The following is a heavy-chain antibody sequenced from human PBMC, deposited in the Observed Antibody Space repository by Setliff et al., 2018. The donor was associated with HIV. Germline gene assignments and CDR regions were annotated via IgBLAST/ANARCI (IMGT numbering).Heavy chain of an antibody. CDR1: GQSISGYY. CDR2: INHGGDT. CDR3: ARRETQLWDDPFDV. J-gene: IGHJ3*01. D-gene: IGHD1-26*01. Sequence: ETLSLTCAVYGQSISGYYWSWIRQTPGKGLEWIGEINHGGDTNYNPSLKSRVTISVGSSYFSLKLSSVTAADTAVYYCARRETQLWDDPFDVWGQGTMVTVSS. V-gene: IGHV4-34*01.